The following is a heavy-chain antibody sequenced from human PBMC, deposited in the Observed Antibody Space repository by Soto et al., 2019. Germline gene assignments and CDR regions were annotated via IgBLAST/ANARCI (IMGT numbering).Heavy chain of an antibody. CDR2: ISPDGGRT. V-gene: IGHV1-46*01. Sequence: QVQLVQSGAEVKKPGASVKVSCKASGYTFTTYYMHWVRQAPGQGLEWMGIISPDGGRTGYAQKFQGRVSMTRDTSTSTAYMQLSSLSSEDTAVYYCATRAPGHYWGQGTLVTGSS. J-gene: IGHJ4*02. D-gene: IGHD1-26*01. CDR1: GYTFTTYY. CDR3: ATRAPGHY.